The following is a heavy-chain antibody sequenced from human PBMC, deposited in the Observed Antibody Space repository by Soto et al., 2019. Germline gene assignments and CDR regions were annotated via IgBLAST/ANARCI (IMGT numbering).Heavy chain of an antibody. D-gene: IGHD3-10*01. CDR1: GGSISSYY. CDR2: ISNIGFT. Sequence: SETLSLTCTVSGGSISSYYCSWIRLSPGKGLEWIGYISNIGFTRYNPSLKSRVSISVDTSKNQFSLKLTSVTAADTAVYYCTTQGFGGLHGLVDVWGQGTTVTVSS. J-gene: IGHJ6*02. CDR3: TTQGFGGLHGLVDV. V-gene: IGHV4-59*08.